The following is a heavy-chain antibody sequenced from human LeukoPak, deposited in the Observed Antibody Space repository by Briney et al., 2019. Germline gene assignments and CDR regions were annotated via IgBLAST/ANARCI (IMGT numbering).Heavy chain of an antibody. CDR3: ARDDYNRY. J-gene: IGHJ4*02. V-gene: IGHV3-74*01. CDR2: ISGDGSTT. CDR1: GFTFSSYW. Sequence: GGSLRLPCAASGFTFSSYWMHWVRQAPGKGLVWVSRISGDGSTTRYADSVKGRFTISRDNAQNTLFLQMDSLRAEDTAVYYCARDDYNRYWGQGTLVTVSS. D-gene: IGHD4-11*01.